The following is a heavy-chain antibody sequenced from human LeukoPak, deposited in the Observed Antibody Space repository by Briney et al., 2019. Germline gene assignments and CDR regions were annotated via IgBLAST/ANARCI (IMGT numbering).Heavy chain of an antibody. Sequence: GGSLRLSCAASAFIFSSYTINWVRQAPGKGLEWVSSISGSGSYIYFADSVKGRFTISRDNAKNSLYLQMNSLRAEDTAVYYCARCGVPAAIPDRGWFDPWGQGTLVTVSS. CDR3: ARCGVPAAIPDRGWFDP. CDR1: AFIFSSYT. D-gene: IGHD2-2*01. CDR2: ISGSGSYI. V-gene: IGHV3-21*01. J-gene: IGHJ5*02.